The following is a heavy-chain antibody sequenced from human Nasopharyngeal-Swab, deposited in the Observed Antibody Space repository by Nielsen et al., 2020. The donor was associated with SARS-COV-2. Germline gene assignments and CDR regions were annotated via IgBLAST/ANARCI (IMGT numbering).Heavy chain of an antibody. Sequence: GESLKISCAASGFTFSSYSMNWVRQAPGKGLEWVSSISSSSSYIYYADSVKGRFTISRDNAKNSLYLQMNSLRAEDTAVYYCARSYEYYYGSGSYYKSAQDYWGQGTLVTVSS. CDR1: GFTFSSYS. D-gene: IGHD3-10*01. J-gene: IGHJ4*02. CDR2: ISSSSSYI. CDR3: ARSYEYYYGSGSYYKSAQDY. V-gene: IGHV3-21*01.